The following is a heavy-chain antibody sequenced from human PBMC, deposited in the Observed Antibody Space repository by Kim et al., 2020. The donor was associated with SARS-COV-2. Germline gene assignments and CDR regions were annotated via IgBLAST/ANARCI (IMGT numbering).Heavy chain of an antibody. J-gene: IGHJ5*02. CDR3: ARAAAAGNGGNWFDP. V-gene: IGHV4-34*01. CDR2: INHSGST. CDR1: GGSFSGYY. Sequence: SETLSLTCAVYGGSFSGYYWSWIRQPPGKGLEWIGEINHSGSTNYNPSLKSRVTISVDTSKNQFSLKLSSVTAADTAVYYCARAAAAGNGGNWFDPWGQGTLVTVSS. D-gene: IGHD6-13*01.